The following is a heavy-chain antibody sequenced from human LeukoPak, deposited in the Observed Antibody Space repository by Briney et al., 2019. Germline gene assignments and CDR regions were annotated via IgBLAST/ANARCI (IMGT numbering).Heavy chain of an antibody. CDR3: ATDMDPTVTTLQMDY. Sequence: GGSLRLSCAASGFTFSSYSMNWVRQAPGKGLEWVSSISSSSSYIYYADSVKGRFTISRDNAKNSLYLQMNSLRAADTAVYYCATDMDPTVTTLQMDYWGQGTMVTVSS. V-gene: IGHV3-21*01. CDR2: ISSSSSYI. D-gene: IGHD4-11*01. CDR1: GFTFSSYS. J-gene: IGHJ4*02.